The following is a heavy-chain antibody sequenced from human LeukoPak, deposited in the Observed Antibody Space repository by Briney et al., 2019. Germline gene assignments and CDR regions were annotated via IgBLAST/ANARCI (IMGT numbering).Heavy chain of an antibody. CDR1: GFTFKGYW. Sequence: GSLRLSCAASGFTFKGYWMSWVRQAPGKGLEWVANIQLDGSEKKYVDSVKGRFTISRDNAKNSLYLQMDSLRAEDTAVYYCVRLRYTYGKNFDCWGQGTLVTVSS. V-gene: IGHV3-7*01. CDR3: VRLRYTYGKNFDC. J-gene: IGHJ4*02. CDR2: IQLDGSEK. D-gene: IGHD5-18*01.